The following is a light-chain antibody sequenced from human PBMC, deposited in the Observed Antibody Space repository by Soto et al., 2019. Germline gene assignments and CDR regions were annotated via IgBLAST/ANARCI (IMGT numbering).Light chain of an antibody. J-gene: IGKJ5*01. V-gene: IGKV3-11*01. Sequence: EIVLTQSPATLSLSPGERATLSCRASQSVSSCLAWYQQKPGQAPRLLIYDASNRATGIPARFSGSGSGTDFTLTIGSLEPEDFAVYYCQQRRNWPITFGQGTRLEIK. CDR2: DAS. CDR3: QQRRNWPIT. CDR1: QSVSSC.